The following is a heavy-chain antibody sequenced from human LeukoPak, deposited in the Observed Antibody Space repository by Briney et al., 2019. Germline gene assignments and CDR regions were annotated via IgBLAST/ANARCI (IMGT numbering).Heavy chain of an antibody. D-gene: IGHD3-9*01. CDR2: IYHSGST. J-gene: IGHJ5*02. Sequence: SETLSLTCAVSGGSISSGGYSWSWIRQPPGKGLEWIEYIYHSGSTYYNPSLKSRVTISVDRSKNQLSLKLSSVTAADTAVYYCARTIPNILTGYFPNWFDPWGQGTLVTVSS. CDR3: ARTIPNILTGYFPNWFDP. V-gene: IGHV4-30-2*01. CDR1: GGSISSGGYS.